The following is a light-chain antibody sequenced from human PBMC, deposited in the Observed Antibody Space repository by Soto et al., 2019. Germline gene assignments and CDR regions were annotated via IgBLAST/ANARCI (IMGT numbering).Light chain of an antibody. CDR1: QSVSNY. CDR3: QQRRIWPLT. J-gene: IGKJ4*01. Sequence: EIVMTQSPATLSLSPGDRATLSCRASQSVSNYLAWYQQKPGQAPRLLIYDASDRAAGVPARFSGSGSGADFTLTISSLEAEDVAVYYCQQRRIWPLTFGGGTKVEIK. V-gene: IGKV3-11*01. CDR2: DAS.